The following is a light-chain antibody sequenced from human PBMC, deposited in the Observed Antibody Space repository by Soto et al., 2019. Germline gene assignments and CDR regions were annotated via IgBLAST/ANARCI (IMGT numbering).Light chain of an antibody. CDR2: GAS. CDR3: QQYNNWPPWT. Sequence: EIVMTQSPATLSVSPGESATLSCRASQSVSSNLAWYQQKPGQSPRLLIYGASSRATGIPARFSGSGSGTEFTLTISSLQSEDFAVYYCQQYNNWPPWTFCQGTKVEIK. J-gene: IGKJ1*01. CDR1: QSVSSN. V-gene: IGKV3-15*01.